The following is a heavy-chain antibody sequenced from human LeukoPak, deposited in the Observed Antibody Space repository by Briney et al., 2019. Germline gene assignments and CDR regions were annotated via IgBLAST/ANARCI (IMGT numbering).Heavy chain of an antibody. D-gene: IGHD1-20*01. CDR3: AREGITGTPWTG. CDR1: GYTFTSYY. V-gene: IGHV1-69*13. J-gene: IGHJ4*02. Sequence: SVKVSCKASGYTFTSYYMHWVRQAPGQGLEWMGGIIPIFGTANYAQKFQGRVTITADESTSTAYMELSSLRSEDTAVYYCAREGITGTPWTGWGQGTLVTVSS. CDR2: IIPIFGTA.